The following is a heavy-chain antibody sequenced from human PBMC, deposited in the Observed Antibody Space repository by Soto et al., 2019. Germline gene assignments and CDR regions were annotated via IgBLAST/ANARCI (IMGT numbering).Heavy chain of an antibody. J-gene: IGHJ6*02. Sequence: EVQLLESGGGLVQPGGSLRLSCAASGFTFGSYALNWVRQAPGKGLEWVSVISSSGSIIYYADSVKGRFTISRDNSKNTVYLQMSSLRVDDTAVYYCAKEIFYDDEEKGPGVYGRDVWGQGTTVTVSS. CDR3: AKEIFYDDEEKGPGVYGRDV. CDR1: GFTFGSYA. V-gene: IGHV3-23*01. D-gene: IGHD3-3*01. CDR2: ISSSGSII.